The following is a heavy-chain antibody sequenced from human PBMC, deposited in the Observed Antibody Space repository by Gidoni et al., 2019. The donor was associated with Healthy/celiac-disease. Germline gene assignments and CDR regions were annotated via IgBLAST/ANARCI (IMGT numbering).Heavy chain of an antibody. V-gene: IGHV4-61*02. CDR1: GGSISSGSYY. J-gene: IGHJ6*02. CDR3: AGSLRYYYYYGMDV. D-gene: IGHD6-13*01. Sequence: QVQLQESGPGLVTPSQTLSLTCTVSGGSISSGSYYWSWIRQPAGKGLEWIGRIYTSGSTNYNPSLKSRVTISVDTSKNQFSLKLSSVTAADTAVYYCAGSLRYYYYYGMDVWGQGTTVTVSS. CDR2: IYTSGST.